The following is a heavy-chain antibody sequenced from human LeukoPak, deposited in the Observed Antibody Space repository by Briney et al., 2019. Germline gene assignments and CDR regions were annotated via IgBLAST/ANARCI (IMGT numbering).Heavy chain of an antibody. V-gene: IGHV1-69*01. Sequence: LVKVSCKASGGTFSSYAISWVRQAPGQGLEWMGGIIPIFGTANYAQKFQGRVTITADESTSTAYMELSSLRSEDTAVYYCAGDQPVRSIVVVPAAMGDDYYYGMDVWGKGTTVTVSS. D-gene: IGHD2-2*01. CDR3: AGDQPVRSIVVVPAAMGDDYYYGMDV. CDR2: IIPIFGTA. CDR1: GGTFSSYA. J-gene: IGHJ6*04.